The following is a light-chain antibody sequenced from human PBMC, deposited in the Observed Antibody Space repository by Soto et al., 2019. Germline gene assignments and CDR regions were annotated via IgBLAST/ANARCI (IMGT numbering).Light chain of an antibody. CDR2: KAS. CDR3: QNYNSYST. Sequence: IHMTHSPSTLSVSLGDRVTITFRAIHTISRWLAWYQQKPGKAPKLLIYKASTLESGVPSRFSGSGSGTEFTLTISSLQPDDFAIYYCQNYNSYSTFGQGTKV. CDR1: HTISRW. J-gene: IGKJ1*01. V-gene: IGKV1-5*03.